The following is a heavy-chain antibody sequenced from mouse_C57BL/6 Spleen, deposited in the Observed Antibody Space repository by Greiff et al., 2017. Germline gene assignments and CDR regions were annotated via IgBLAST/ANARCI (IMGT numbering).Heavy chain of an antibody. CDR1: GFNIKDYD. CDR2: IDPEDGDT. CDR3: TKGDYDVYWYFDV. D-gene: IGHD2-4*01. Sequence: VQLQQSGAELVRPGASVKLSCTASGFNIKDYDMHWVKQRPEQGLEWIGRIDPEDGDTEYAPKFQGKATMTADTSSNTAYLQLSSLTSEDTAVYYCTKGDYDVYWYFDVWGTGTTVTVSS. J-gene: IGHJ1*03. V-gene: IGHV14-1*01.